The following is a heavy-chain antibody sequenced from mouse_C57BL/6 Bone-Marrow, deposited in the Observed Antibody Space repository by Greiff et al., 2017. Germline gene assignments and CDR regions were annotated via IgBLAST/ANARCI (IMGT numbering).Heavy chain of an antibody. D-gene: IGHD2-13*01. J-gene: IGHJ4*01. CDR2: IDPEDGET. CDR1: GFNIKDYY. V-gene: IGHV14-2*01. Sequence: EVKLMESGAELVKPGASVKLSCSASGFNIKDYYMHWVKQRTEQGLEWIGRIDPEDGETKYAPKFPGKATITADTSSNTAYLQLSSLTSEDTAVYYCAWGDYSRAMDYWGQGTSVTVSS. CDR3: AWGDYSRAMDY.